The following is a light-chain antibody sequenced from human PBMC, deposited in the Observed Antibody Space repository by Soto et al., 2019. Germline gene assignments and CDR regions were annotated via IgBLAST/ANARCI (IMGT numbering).Light chain of an antibody. J-gene: IGKJ4*01. Sequence: EIVLTQSPGTLSLSVGERVTLSCRASQSVSSYLAWYQQTPGQAPRLLIYDTSNRATGNPDRFSGSGSGTDFTLTISRLEPEDVTVYYCQQYGSSPLTFGGGTTVEIK. CDR2: DTS. CDR1: QSVSSY. V-gene: IGKV3-20*01. CDR3: QQYGSSPLT.